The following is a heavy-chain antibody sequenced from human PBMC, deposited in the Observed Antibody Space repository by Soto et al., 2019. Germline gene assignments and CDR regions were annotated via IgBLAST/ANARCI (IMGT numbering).Heavy chain of an antibody. D-gene: IGHD6-19*01. CDR3: ARDWEQWLPSQWFDP. J-gene: IGHJ5*02. V-gene: IGHV6-1*01. CDR1: GDSVSSNSAA. CDR2: TYYRSRWYN. Sequence: PSQTLSLTCVISGDSVSSNSAAWNWIRQSPSRGLEWLGRTYYRSRWYNDYAVSVRSRITVNADTSKNQFSLHLNSVTPEDTAVYYCARDWEQWLPSQWFDPWGQGTLVTVSS.